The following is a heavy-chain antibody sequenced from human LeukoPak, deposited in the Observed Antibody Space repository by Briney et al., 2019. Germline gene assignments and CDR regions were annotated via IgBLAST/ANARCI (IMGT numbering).Heavy chain of an antibody. CDR1: GYTFTELS. V-gene: IGHV1-24*01. CDR3: ATLPYYYDSSGYPDY. J-gene: IGHJ4*02. CDR2: FDREDDEI. D-gene: IGHD3-22*01. Sequence: ASVKVSCKVSGYTFTELSIHWVRRAPGKGLEWMGGFDREDDEIMYARKFQGRVTMTEDTSTDTAYMELSSLRSEDTAVYYCATLPYYYDSSGYPDYWGQGTLVTVSS.